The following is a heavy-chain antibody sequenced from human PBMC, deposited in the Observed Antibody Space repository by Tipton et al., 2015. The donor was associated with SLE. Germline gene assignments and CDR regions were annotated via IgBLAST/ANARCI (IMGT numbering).Heavy chain of an antibody. Sequence: TLSLTCTVSGGSISSSSYYWGRIRQPPGKGLEWIGSIYYSGSTYYNPSLKSRVTISVDTSKNQFSLKLGSVTAADTAVYYCARVGEDDFGTLLLDYWGQGTLVTVSS. CDR2: IYYSGST. D-gene: IGHD3-16*01. J-gene: IGHJ4*02. V-gene: IGHV4-39*07. CDR1: GGSISSSSYY. CDR3: ARVGEDDFGTLLLDY.